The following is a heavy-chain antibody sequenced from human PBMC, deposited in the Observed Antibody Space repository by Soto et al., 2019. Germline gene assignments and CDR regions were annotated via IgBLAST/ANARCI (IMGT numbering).Heavy chain of an antibody. Sequence: EASVKVSCKASGYTFTNYPMHWVRQAPGQGLEWMGGIIPIFGTANYAQKFQGRVTITADESTSTAYMELSSLRSEDTAVYYCARDYDFWSGYGPNGMDVWGQGTTVTVSS. CDR1: GYTFTNYP. J-gene: IGHJ6*02. V-gene: IGHV1-69*13. CDR3: ARDYDFWSGYGPNGMDV. CDR2: IIPIFGTA. D-gene: IGHD3-3*01.